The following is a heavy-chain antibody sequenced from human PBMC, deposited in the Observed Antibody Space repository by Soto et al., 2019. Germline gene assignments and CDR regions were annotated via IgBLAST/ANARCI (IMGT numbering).Heavy chain of an antibody. Sequence: SETLSLTCTVSGGSISSYYWSWIRQPPGKGLEWIGYIYYSGSTNYNPSLKSRVTISVDTSKNQFSLKLSSVTAADTAVYYCARHGLDFWSGYYPFDPWGQGTLVTVSS. CDR3: ARHGLDFWSGYYPFDP. V-gene: IGHV4-59*08. CDR1: GGSISSYY. D-gene: IGHD3-3*01. CDR2: IYYSGST. J-gene: IGHJ5*02.